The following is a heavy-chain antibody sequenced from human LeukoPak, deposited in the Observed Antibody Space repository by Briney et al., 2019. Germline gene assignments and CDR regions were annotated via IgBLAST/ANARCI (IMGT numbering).Heavy chain of an antibody. J-gene: IGHJ4*02. CDR2: IFYSGST. CDR1: GVSISRSSYY. Sequence: PSETLSLTCTVSGVSISRSSYYWGWIRQPPGKGLEWIGSIFYSGSTYYNPSLKSRVNISVDTSKDQFSLKLSSVTAADTAVYYCARLLGSGWYPWDYWGQGILVTVSS. V-gene: IGHV4-39*01. CDR3: ARLLGSGWYPWDY. D-gene: IGHD6-19*01.